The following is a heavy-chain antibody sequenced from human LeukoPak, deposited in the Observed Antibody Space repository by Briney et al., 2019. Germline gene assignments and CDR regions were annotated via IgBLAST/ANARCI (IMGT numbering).Heavy chain of an antibody. CDR3: ARVYYSNSYDYWYFDL. CDR2: INPNSGGT. D-gene: IGHD6-13*01. CDR1: GYTFTGYY. Sequence: ASVKVSCKASGYTFTGYYMHWVRQAPGQGLEWMGWINPNSGGTNYAQKFQGRVTMTRGTSISTAYMELSRLRSDDTAVYYCARVYYSNSYDYWYFDLWGRGTLVTVSS. V-gene: IGHV1-2*02. J-gene: IGHJ2*01.